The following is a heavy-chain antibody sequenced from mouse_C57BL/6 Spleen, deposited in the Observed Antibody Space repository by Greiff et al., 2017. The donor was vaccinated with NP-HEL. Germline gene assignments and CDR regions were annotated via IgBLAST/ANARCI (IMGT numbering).Heavy chain of an antibody. J-gene: IGHJ4*01. CDR2: IHPNSGST. Sequence: QVQLQQPGAELVKPGASVKLSCKASGYTFTSYWMHWVKQRPGQGLEWIGMIHPNSGSTNYNEKFKSKATLTVDKSSSTAYMQLSSLTSEDSAVYYCARPDYYGSAYARDYWGQGTSVTVSS. V-gene: IGHV1-64*01. D-gene: IGHD1-1*01. CDR1: GYTFTSYW. CDR3: ARPDYYGSAYARDY.